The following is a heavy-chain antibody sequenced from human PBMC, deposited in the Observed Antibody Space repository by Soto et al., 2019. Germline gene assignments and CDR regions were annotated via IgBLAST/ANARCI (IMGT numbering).Heavy chain of an antibody. J-gene: IGHJ6*02. Sequence: GESLKISCKGSGYSFTSYWISWVRQMPGKGLEWMGRIDPSGSYTNYSPSFQGHVTISADKSISTAYLQWSSLKASDTAMYYCARPSFDYYDSSGYPPDSYYGMDVWGQGTTVTVPS. CDR1: GYSFTSYW. D-gene: IGHD3-22*01. V-gene: IGHV5-10-1*01. CDR2: IDPSGSYT. CDR3: ARPSFDYYDSSGYPPDSYYGMDV.